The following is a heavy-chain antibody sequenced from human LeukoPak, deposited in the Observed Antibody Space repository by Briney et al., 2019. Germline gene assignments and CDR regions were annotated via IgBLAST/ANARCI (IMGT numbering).Heavy chain of an antibody. CDR3: ARGGGSSGWYGVDY. CDR2: INGDGSST. Sequence: GGPLRLSCTASGFTFSSYWMHWVRQAPGKGLLWVSRINGDGSSTNYADSVKGRFTISRDNAKNTVYLQMNSLRVEDTAVYYCARGGGSSGWYGVDYWGQGTLVTVPS. D-gene: IGHD6-19*01. J-gene: IGHJ4*02. V-gene: IGHV3-74*01. CDR1: GFTFSSYW.